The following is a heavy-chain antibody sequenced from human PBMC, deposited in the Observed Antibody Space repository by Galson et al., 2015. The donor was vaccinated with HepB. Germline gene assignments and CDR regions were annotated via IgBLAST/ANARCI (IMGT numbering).Heavy chain of an antibody. J-gene: IGHJ6*02. V-gene: IGHV3-7*01. CDR3: ARVLGNYDFWSGYHWDYYYGMDV. CDR1: GFTFSSYW. CDR2: IKQDGSEK. Sequence: SLRLSCAASGFTFSSYWMSWVRQAPGKGLEWVANIKQDGSEKYYVDSVKGRFTISRDNAKNSLYLQMNSLRAEDTAVYYCARVLGNYDFWSGYHWDYYYGMDVWGQGTTVTVSS. D-gene: IGHD3-3*01.